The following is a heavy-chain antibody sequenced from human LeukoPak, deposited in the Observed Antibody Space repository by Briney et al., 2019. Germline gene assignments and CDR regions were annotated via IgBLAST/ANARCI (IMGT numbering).Heavy chain of an antibody. CDR3: ARFGFWSGYSHPYYYYGMDV. D-gene: IGHD3-3*01. V-gene: IGHV1-69*13. J-gene: IGHJ6*02. CDR1: GGTFSSYA. CDR2: IIPIFGTA. Sequence: GASVKVSCKASGGTFSSYAISWVRQAPGQGLEWMGGIIPIFGTANYAQKFQGRVTITADGSTSTAYMELSSLRSEDTAVYYCARFGFWSGYSHPYYYYGMDVWGQGTTVTVSS.